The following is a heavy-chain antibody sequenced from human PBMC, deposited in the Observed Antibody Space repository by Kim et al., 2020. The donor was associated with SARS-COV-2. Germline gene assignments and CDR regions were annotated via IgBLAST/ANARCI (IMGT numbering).Heavy chain of an antibody. J-gene: IGHJ6*02. CDR3: AKDPLLWFGEKGKDGMDV. Sequence: GGSLRLSCAASGFTFSSYAMSWVRQAPGKGLEWVSAISGSGGSTYYADSVKGRFTISRDNSKNTLYLQMNSLRAEDTAVYYCAKDPLLWFGEKGKDGMDVWGHGTTVTVSS. CDR2: ISGSGGST. V-gene: IGHV3-23*01. CDR1: GFTFSSYA. D-gene: IGHD3-10*01.